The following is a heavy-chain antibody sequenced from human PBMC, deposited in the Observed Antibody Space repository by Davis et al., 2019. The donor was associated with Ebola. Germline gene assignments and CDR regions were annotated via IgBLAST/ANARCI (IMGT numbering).Heavy chain of an antibody. CDR3: ARQDLDCTSGSCYGPYYYGVDV. Sequence: GESLKISCAASGFTFSGSAMHWVRQAPGKGLEWVANIKQDGSEKYYVDSVRGRFTISRDNAKNSLYLHMNSLRAEDTAVYYCARQDLDCTSGSCYGPYYYGVDVWGQGTTVTVSS. CDR1: GFTFSGSA. D-gene: IGHD2-2*01. V-gene: IGHV3-7*01. CDR2: IKQDGSEK. J-gene: IGHJ6*02.